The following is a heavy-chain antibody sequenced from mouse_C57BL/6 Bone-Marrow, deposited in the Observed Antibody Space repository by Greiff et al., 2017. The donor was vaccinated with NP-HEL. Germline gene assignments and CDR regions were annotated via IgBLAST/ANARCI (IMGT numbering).Heavy chain of an antibody. CDR2: ISSGGSYT. V-gene: IGHV5-6*01. J-gene: IGHJ2*01. CDR3: ARPYGSSYYFDY. D-gene: IGHD1-1*01. Sequence: EVQLVESGGDLVKPGGSLKLSCAASGFTFSSYGMSWVRQTPDKRLEWVATISSGGSYTYYPDSVKGRFTISRDNAKNTLYLQMSSLKSEDTAMYYCARPYGSSYYFDYWGQGTTLTVSS. CDR1: GFTFSSYG.